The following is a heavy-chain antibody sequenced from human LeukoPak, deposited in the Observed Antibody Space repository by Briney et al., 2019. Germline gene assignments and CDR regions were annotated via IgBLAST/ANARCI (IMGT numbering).Heavy chain of an antibody. CDR1: GYTLTELS. CDR3: ARDHVGATTVGY. CDR2: FDPEDGET. D-gene: IGHD1-26*01. Sequence: GASVKVSCKVSGYTLTELSMHWVRQAPGKGLEWMGGFDPEDGETIYAQKFQGRVTMTRDTSTSTVYMELSSLRSEDTAVYYCARDHVGATTVGYWGQGTLVTVSS. J-gene: IGHJ4*02. V-gene: IGHV1-24*01.